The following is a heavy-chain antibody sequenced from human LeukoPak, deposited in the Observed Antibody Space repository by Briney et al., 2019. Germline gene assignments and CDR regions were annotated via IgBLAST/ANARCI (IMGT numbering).Heavy chain of an antibody. CDR1: GGSISSYY. D-gene: IGHD3-10*01. Sequence: SETLSLTCTVSGGSISSYYWSWIRQPPGKGLEWIGSIYHSGSTYYNPSLKSRVTISVDTSKNQFSLKLSSVTAADTAVYYCARDPLLWFGDRYYMDVWGKGTTVTVSS. V-gene: IGHV4-38-2*02. J-gene: IGHJ6*03. CDR2: IYHSGST. CDR3: ARDPLLWFGDRYYMDV.